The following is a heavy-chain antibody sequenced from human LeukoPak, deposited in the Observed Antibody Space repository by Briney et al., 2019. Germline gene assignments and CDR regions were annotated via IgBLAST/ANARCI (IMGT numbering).Heavy chain of an antibody. CDR1: GFPFSSFE. CDR3: ARVLRGPAPTKTYYYGSGSYYLLGFDY. V-gene: IGHV3-48*03. J-gene: IGHJ4*02. CDR2: ISSSGTTI. D-gene: IGHD3-10*01. Sequence: KPGGSLRLSCAASGFPFSSFEMNWVRQAPGKGLEWVSYISSSGTTIYYADSVKGRFTISRDNAKNSLYLQMNSLRAEDTALYYCARVLRGPAPTKTYYYGSGSYYLLGFDYWGQGTLVTVSS.